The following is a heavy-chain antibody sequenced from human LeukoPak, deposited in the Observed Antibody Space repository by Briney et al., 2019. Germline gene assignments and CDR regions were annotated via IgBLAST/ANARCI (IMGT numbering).Heavy chain of an antibody. J-gene: IGHJ4*02. D-gene: IGHD4-17*01. CDR3: ARSLHYGDYAFDY. Sequence: GGSLRLSCAASGFTFSDYNMRWIRQAPGKGLEWVSSISRSGSTKYYADSVKGRFTISRDNAKNSLFLQMNSLRAEDTAVYYCARSLHYGDYAFDYWGQGTLVTVSS. CDR1: GFTFSDYN. V-gene: IGHV3-11*04. CDR2: ISRSGSTK.